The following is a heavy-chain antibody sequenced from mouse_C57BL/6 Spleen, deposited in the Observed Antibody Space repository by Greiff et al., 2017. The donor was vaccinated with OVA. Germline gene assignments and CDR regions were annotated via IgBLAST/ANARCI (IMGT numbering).Heavy chain of an antibody. D-gene: IGHD2-5*01. CDR1: GYTFTDYE. CDR3: TKYYSNHWYFDV. Sequence: VQLQQSGAELVRPGASVTLSCKASGYTFTDYEMHWVKQTPVHGLEWIGAIDPVTGGTAYNQKFKGKAILTADKSSSTAYMELRSLTSEDSAVYYCTKYYSNHWYFDVWGTGTTVTVSS. V-gene: IGHV1-15*01. CDR2: IDPVTGGT. J-gene: IGHJ1*03.